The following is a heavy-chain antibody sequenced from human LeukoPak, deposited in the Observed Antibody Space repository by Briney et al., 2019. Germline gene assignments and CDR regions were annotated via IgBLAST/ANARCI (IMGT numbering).Heavy chain of an antibody. Sequence: SETLSLTCAVYGGSFSGYYWSWIRQPPGKGLEWIGSIYHSGSTYYNPSLKSRVTISVDTSKNQFSLKLSSVTAADTAVYYCARDVGATTFDYWGQGTLVTVSS. CDR2: IYHSGST. V-gene: IGHV4-34*01. D-gene: IGHD1-26*01. CDR1: GGSFSGYY. J-gene: IGHJ4*02. CDR3: ARDVGATTFDY.